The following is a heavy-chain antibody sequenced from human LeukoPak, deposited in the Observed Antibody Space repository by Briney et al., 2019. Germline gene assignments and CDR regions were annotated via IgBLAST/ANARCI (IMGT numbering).Heavy chain of an antibody. CDR3: ARLGLTVTSDIDW. V-gene: IGHV1-69*04. CDR1: GGTFSSYA. CDR2: IIPILGIA. J-gene: IGHJ4*02. D-gene: IGHD4-17*01. Sequence: SVKVSCKASGGTFSSYAISWVRQAPGQGLEWMGRIIPILGIANYAQKFQGRVTITADKSTSTAYMELSSLRSEGTAVYYCARLGLTVTSDIDWWGQGTLVTVSS.